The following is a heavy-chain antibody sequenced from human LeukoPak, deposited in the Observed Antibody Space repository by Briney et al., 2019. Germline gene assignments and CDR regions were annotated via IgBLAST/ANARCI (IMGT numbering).Heavy chain of an antibody. CDR3: ARRRLVLPYYYGSGSNLSPYDY. CDR1: GDSISSRSYY. D-gene: IGHD3-10*01. V-gene: IGHV4-39*01. CDR2: IYYSGST. Sequence: SETLSLTCTVSGDSISSRSYYWGWIRQPPGKGLEWIGSIYYSGSTYYNPSLKSRVTISVNTSKNQFSLKLSSVTAADTAVYYCARRRLVLPYYYGSGSNLSPYDYWGQGTLVTVSS. J-gene: IGHJ4*02.